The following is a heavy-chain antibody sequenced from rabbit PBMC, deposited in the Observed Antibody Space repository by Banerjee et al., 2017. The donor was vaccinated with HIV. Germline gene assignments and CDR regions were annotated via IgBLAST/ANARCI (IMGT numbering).Heavy chain of an antibody. V-gene: IGHV1S45*01. CDR3: ARDTGTSFSSYGMDL. CDR2: INAVTGKA. CDR1: GLDFSSSYW. Sequence: QEQLVEYGGDLVQPEGSLTLTCKASGLDFSSSYWICWVRQAPGKGLEWIACINAVTGKAVYANWAKGRFTISKTSSTTVTLQMTSLTVADTATYFCARDTGTSFSSYGMDLWGPGTLVTVS. J-gene: IGHJ6*01. D-gene: IGHD7-1*01.